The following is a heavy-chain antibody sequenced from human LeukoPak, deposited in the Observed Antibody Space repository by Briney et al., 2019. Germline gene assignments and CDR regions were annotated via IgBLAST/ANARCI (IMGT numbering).Heavy chain of an antibody. V-gene: IGHV1-46*01. J-gene: IGHJ4*02. Sequence: GASVKVSCKASGFTFTSSYLHWVRQAPGQGLEWMGIIKPSGGTTTYAQSFQGRVTTNRDTTTSTVYMELTSLTSEDTAVYYCASGSQYDTSGYCFDYWGQGTLVTVSS. D-gene: IGHD3-22*01. CDR1: GFTFTSSY. CDR2: IKPSGGTT. CDR3: ASGSQYDTSGYCFDY.